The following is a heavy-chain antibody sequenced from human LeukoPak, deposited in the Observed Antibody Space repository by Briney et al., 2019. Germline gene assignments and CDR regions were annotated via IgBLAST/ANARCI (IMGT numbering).Heavy chain of an antibody. CDR1: GVSISSSNW. J-gene: IGHJ4*02. V-gene: IGHV4-4*02. D-gene: IGHD2-15*01. Sequence: SETLSLTCAVSGVSISSSNWWSWVRQPPGKGLEWIGEIYHSGSTNYNPSLKSRVTILVDKSKNQFSLKLSSVTAADTAVYYCAREIRNCSGGSCYSRGYDYWGQGTLVTVSS. CDR3: AREIRNCSGGSCYSRGYDY. CDR2: IYHSGST.